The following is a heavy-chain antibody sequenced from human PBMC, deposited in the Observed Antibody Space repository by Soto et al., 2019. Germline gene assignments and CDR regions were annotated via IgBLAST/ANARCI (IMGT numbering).Heavy chain of an antibody. Sequence: ETLSLTCAVYGGSFSGYYWSWIRQPPGKVLEWIGEINHSGSTNYNPSLKSRVTISMDTSKNQFSLNLDSVTAADTAVYFCARDFAYFDSWGQGTLVTVSS. CDR3: ARDFAYFDS. V-gene: IGHV4-34*01. CDR1: GGSFSGYY. D-gene: IGHD3-3*01. J-gene: IGHJ4*02. CDR2: INHSGST.